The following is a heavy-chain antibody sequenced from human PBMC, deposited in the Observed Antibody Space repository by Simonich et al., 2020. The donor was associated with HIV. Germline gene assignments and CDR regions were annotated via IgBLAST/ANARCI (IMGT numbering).Heavy chain of an antibody. D-gene: IGHD3-16*02. V-gene: IGHV4-38-2*01. CDR2: IYHSGST. J-gene: IGHJ4*02. CDR1: GYSISSGYY. Sequence: QVQLQESGPGLVKPSETLSLTCAVSGYSISSGYYWGWIRQPPGKGLEWIGSIYHSGSTYYNPSLKSRVTISVDTSKNQFSLKRSSVTAADTAGYYCARMAGGSYRSFDYWGQGTLVTVSS. CDR3: ARMAGGSYRSFDY.